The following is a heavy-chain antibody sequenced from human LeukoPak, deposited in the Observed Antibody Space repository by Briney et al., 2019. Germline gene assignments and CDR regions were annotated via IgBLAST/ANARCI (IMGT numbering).Heavy chain of an antibody. D-gene: IGHD4-17*01. V-gene: IGHV4-59*01. Sequence: SETLSLTCTVSGGSISSYDWSWIRQPPGNGLECIGYLYYSGSTNYNPPLKSRVTISVDTSKNQVSLKLSSVTAADTAVYYCARRTTVDPYYYYGMDVWGQGTTVTVSS. J-gene: IGHJ6*02. CDR3: ARRTTVDPYYYYGMDV. CDR1: GGSISSYD. CDR2: LYYSGST.